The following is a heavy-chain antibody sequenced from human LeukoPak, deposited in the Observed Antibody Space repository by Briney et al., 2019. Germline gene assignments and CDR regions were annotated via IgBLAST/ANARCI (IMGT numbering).Heavy chain of an antibody. CDR2: INAGNGNT. J-gene: IGHJ4*02. D-gene: IGHD6-19*01. V-gene: IGHV1-3*03. CDR3: ARESGWYPYYFDY. CDR1: GYTFTSYV. Sequence: ASVKVSCKASGYTFTSYVMYWVRQAPGQRLEWMGWINAGNGNTKYSQEFQGRVTITRDTSASTAYVELSSLTSEDMAVYYCARESGWYPYYFDYWGQGTLVTVSS.